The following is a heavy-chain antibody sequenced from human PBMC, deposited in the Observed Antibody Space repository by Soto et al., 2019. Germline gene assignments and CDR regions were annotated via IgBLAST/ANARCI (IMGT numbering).Heavy chain of an antibody. CDR1: GGSISSSSYY. J-gene: IGHJ4*02. CDR2: IYYSGST. CDR3: ARRVDSSGWYAYFDY. Sequence: SETLSLTCTVSGGSISSSSYYWGWIRQPPGKGLEWIGSIYYSGSTYYNPSLKSRVTISVDTSKNQFSLKLSSVTAADTAVYYCARRVDSSGWYAYFDYWAREPWSPSPQ. D-gene: IGHD6-19*01. V-gene: IGHV4-39*01.